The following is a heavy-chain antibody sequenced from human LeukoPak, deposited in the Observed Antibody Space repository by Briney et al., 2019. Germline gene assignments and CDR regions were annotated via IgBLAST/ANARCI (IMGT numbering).Heavy chain of an antibody. CDR1: GFTFSDYY. D-gene: IGHD3-3*01. Sequence: GGSLRLSCAASGFTFSDYYMSWIRQAPGKGLEWVSYISSSGSTIYYADSVKGRFTISRDNAKNSLYLQMNSLRAEDTAVYYCARGGRFLEWSGGPVYYYYGMDVWGQGITVTVSS. CDR2: ISSSGSTI. CDR3: ARGGRFLEWSGGPVYYYYGMDV. J-gene: IGHJ6*02. V-gene: IGHV3-11*01.